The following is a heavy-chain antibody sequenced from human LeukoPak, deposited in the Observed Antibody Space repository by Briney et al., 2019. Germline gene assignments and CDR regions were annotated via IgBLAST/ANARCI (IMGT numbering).Heavy chain of an antibody. Sequence: GGSLRLSCAASGFTFDDYAMHWVRQAPGEGLEWVSGISWNSGSIGYADSVKGRFTISRDNAKNSLYLQMNSLRAEDTALYYCAKDMGGGRGDSDYWGQGTLVTVSS. CDR3: AKDMGGGRGDSDY. J-gene: IGHJ4*02. CDR1: GFTFDDYA. CDR2: ISWNSGSI. V-gene: IGHV3-9*01. D-gene: IGHD2-15*01.